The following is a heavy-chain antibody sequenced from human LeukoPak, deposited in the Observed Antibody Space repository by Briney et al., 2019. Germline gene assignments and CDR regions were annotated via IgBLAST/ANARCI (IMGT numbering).Heavy chain of an antibody. V-gene: IGHV3-30-3*01. Sequence: GGSLRLSCAASGFTFRNYALHWVRQTPGKGLEWVAVISYDGSNKYYADSVKGRFTISRDNSKNTLYLQMNSLRAEDTAVYYCAREPRIAVAGRYYFDYWGQGTLVTVSS. CDR2: ISYDGSNK. CDR1: GFTFRNYA. J-gene: IGHJ4*02. D-gene: IGHD6-19*01. CDR3: AREPRIAVAGRYYFDY.